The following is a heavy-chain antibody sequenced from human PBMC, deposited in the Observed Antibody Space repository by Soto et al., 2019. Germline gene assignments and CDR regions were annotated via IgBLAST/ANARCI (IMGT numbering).Heavy chain of an antibody. CDR3: ACSFCVAAAGPFDY. J-gene: IGHJ4*02. CDR2: IYYSGST. Sequence: SEELSLPCTVSGGFLSRGGYYGSWIRQHPGKGLEWIGYIYYSGSTYYNPSPKSRVTISVDTSKNQFSLKLSSVTAADTAVYYCACSFCVAAAGPFDYWGQGTLVTVSS. V-gene: IGHV4-31*03. D-gene: IGHD6-13*01. CDR1: GGFLSRGGYY.